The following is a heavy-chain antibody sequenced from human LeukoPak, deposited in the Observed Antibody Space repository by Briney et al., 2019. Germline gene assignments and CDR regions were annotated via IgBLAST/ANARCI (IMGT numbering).Heavy chain of an antibody. Sequence: SVKVSCKTSGGTFSSYPISWVRQAAGQGLEWMGHIIPIFGTTNYAQRFQGRVTISADESTSTAYMELSSLTSDDTAVYYCARDLIGAVANTIDDYWGQGTLVTVSS. V-gene: IGHV1-69*13. D-gene: IGHD6-19*01. J-gene: IGHJ4*02. CDR1: GGTFSSYP. CDR3: ARDLIGAVANTIDDY. CDR2: IIPIFGTT.